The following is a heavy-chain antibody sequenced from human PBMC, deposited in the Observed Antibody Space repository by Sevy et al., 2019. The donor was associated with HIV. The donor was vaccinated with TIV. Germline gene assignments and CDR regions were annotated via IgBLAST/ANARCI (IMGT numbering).Heavy chain of an antibody. CDR1: GFTFSSYE. D-gene: IGHD3-22*01. V-gene: IGHV3-48*03. J-gene: IGHJ5*02. CDR3: ARVDANYDKGFDP. CDR2: ISSSGTTI. Sequence: GGSLRLSCEASGFTFSSYEMNWVRQAPGKGLEWVSYISSSGTTIKYADSVKGRLTISRDKAKNSLYMQMNSRRAEDTAVYYCARVDANYDKGFDPWGQGTLVTVSS.